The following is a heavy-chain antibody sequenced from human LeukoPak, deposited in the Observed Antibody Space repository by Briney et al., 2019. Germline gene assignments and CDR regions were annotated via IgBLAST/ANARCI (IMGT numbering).Heavy chain of an antibody. CDR3: ARVEETATTAAIIRKYSYYYYYMDV. J-gene: IGHJ6*03. CDR1: GFTFSTYR. Sequence: GGSLRLSCAASGFTFSTYRMSWVRQAPGKGLEWVANIKQDGSEKHYVDSVKGRFTISRDNAKNSLYLQMSSLRAEDTAVYYCARVEETATTAAIIRKYSYYYYYMDVWGKGNTVTVSS. D-gene: IGHD4-11*01. CDR2: IKQDGSEK. V-gene: IGHV3-7*01.